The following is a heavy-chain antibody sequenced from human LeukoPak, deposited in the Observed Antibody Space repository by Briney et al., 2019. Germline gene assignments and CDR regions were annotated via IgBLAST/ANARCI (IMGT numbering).Heavy chain of an antibody. Sequence: PSETLSLTCTVSGGTISSYYWNWIRQPPGKGLEWIGYVHYSGSTKYNPSLKSRVTISADTSKSQFSLQLRSLTAADTAVYYCARHAFCGGDCYSNWYFHLWGRGTLVTVSS. CDR1: GGTISSYY. D-gene: IGHD2-21*02. CDR2: VHYSGST. J-gene: IGHJ2*01. V-gene: IGHV4-59*08. CDR3: ARHAFCGGDCYSNWYFHL.